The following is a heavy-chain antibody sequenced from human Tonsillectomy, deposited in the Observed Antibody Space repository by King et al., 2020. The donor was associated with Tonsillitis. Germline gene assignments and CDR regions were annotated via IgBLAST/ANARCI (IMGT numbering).Heavy chain of an antibody. D-gene: IGHD6-13*01. CDR1: GGSFSGYY. J-gene: IGHJ5*02. Sequence: VQLQQWGAGLLKPSETLSLTCAVYGGSFSGYYWSWIRQPPGKGLEWIGEINHSGSTNYNPSLKSRVTISVDTSKNQFSLKLSSVTAPDTAVYYCARGPEEEQQLVGDWFDPWGQGTLVTVSS. V-gene: IGHV4-34*01. CDR3: ARGPEEEQQLVGDWFDP. CDR2: INHSGST.